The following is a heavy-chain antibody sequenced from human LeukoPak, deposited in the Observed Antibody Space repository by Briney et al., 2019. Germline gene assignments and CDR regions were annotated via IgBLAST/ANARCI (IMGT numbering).Heavy chain of an antibody. J-gene: IGHJ4*02. D-gene: IGHD6-19*01. CDR3: SNPVRSGGYGPFYFGY. CDR1: GFTFSSYA. V-gene: IGHV3-23*01. Sequence: SGGSLRLSCAASGFTFSSYAMSWVRQAPGKGLEWVSAISGSGGSTYYADSVKGRFTISRDNSKNTLYLQMNSLRAEDTAVYYWSNPVRSGGYGPFYFGYWGQGTLVTGSS. CDR2: ISGSGGST.